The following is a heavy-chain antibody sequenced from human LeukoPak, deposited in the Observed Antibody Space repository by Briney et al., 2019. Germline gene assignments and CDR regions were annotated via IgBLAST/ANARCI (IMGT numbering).Heavy chain of an antibody. CDR3: TQARGGYCSSTSCYAPFDY. Sequence: GGSLRLSCAASGFTFSGSAMHWVRQAYGKGLEWVGRIRSKANSYATAYAASVKGRFTISRDDSKNTAYLQMNSLKTEDTAVYYCTQARGGYCSSTSCYAPFDYWGQGTLVTVSS. J-gene: IGHJ4*02. CDR2: IRSKANSYAT. D-gene: IGHD2-2*01. CDR1: GFTFSGSA. V-gene: IGHV3-73*01.